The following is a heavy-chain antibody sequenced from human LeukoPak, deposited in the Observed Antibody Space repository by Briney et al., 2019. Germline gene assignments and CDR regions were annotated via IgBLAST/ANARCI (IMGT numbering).Heavy chain of an antibody. J-gene: IGHJ4*02. CDR3: ARDARVGATYYFDY. Sequence: SETLSLTCTVSGGSISSYYWSWIRQPAGKGLEWIGYIYYSGSTNYNPSLKSRVTISVDTSKNQFSLKLSSVTAADTAVYYCARDARVGATYYFDYWGQGTLVTVSS. D-gene: IGHD1-26*01. CDR2: IYYSGST. V-gene: IGHV4-59*01. CDR1: GGSISSYY.